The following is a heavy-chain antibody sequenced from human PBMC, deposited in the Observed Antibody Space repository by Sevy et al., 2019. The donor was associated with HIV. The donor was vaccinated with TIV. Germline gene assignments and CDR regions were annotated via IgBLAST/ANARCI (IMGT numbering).Heavy chain of an antibody. V-gene: IGHV3-48*02. D-gene: IGHD3-3*01. CDR1: GLNFSKYS. J-gene: IGHJ6*02. CDR2: ISRSGTTT. CDR3: ARDYDFWSGYPALSYYSLSYYYGMDV. Sequence: GGSLRLSCAASGLNFSKYSFNWVRQAPEKGLEWISHISRSGTTTYYAESVKGRFTVSRDNAKNSLYLQMGSLRDEDPAVYYCARDYDFWSGYPALSYYSLSYYYGMDVWGQGTTVTVSS.